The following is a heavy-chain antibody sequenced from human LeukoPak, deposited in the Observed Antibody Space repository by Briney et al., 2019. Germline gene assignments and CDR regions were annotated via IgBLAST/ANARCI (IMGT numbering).Heavy chain of an antibody. Sequence: SETLSLTCTVSGGSISSSYYWGWIRQPPGKGLEWIGSIYHSGSTYYNPSLKSRVTISVDTSKNQFSLKVNSVTAADTAVYYCARGDDTTMGFDYWGQGTLVTVSS. CDR1: GGSISSSYY. CDR2: IYHSGST. D-gene: IGHD5-18*01. CDR3: ARGDDTTMGFDY. V-gene: IGHV4-38-2*02. J-gene: IGHJ4*02.